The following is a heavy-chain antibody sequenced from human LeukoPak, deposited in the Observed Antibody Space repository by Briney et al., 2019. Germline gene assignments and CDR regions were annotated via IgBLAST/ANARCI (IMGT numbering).Heavy chain of an antibody. CDR1: GYSITTGYY. CDR3: ARVPGSAYHYMDV. CDR2: ISHSATT. V-gene: IGHV4-38-2*02. J-gene: IGHJ6*03. Sequence: KPSETLSLTFTVSGYSITTGYYWGWLRQSPGAGLEWIGSISHSATTYYNPSLKSRVTIFLDTSKNQFSLKLTSVSAADTAAYYCARVPGSAYHYMDVWGKGTMVTVSS. D-gene: IGHD3-10*01.